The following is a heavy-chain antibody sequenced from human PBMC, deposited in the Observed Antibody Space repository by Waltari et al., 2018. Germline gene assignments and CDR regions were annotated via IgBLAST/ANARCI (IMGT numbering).Heavy chain of an antibody. J-gene: IGHJ3*02. Sequence: QVQLQESGPGLVKPSETLSLTCTVSGGSISSYYWSWIRQPAGKGLEWIGRIYTSGSTNDNPSLKSRVTMSVDTSKNQFSLKLSSVTAADTAVYYCARELRSSWYLDAFDIWGQGTMVTVSS. V-gene: IGHV4-4*07. D-gene: IGHD6-13*01. CDR2: IYTSGST. CDR1: GGSISSYY. CDR3: ARELRSSWYLDAFDI.